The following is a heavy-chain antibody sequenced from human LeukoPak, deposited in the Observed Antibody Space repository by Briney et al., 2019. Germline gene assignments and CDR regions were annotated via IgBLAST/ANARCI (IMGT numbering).Heavy chain of an antibody. CDR2: FSAYNGNT. V-gene: IGHV1-18*01. Sequence: ASVKVSCKASGYTFTSYGISWVRQAPGQGLEWMGWFSAYNGNTNYAQKLQGRVTMTTDTSTSTAYMELRSLRSDDTAVYYCARDSITIFGVVIPYYYYYYMDVWGKGTTVTVSS. J-gene: IGHJ6*03. D-gene: IGHD3-3*01. CDR3: ARDSITIFGVVIPYYYYYYMDV. CDR1: GYTFTSYG.